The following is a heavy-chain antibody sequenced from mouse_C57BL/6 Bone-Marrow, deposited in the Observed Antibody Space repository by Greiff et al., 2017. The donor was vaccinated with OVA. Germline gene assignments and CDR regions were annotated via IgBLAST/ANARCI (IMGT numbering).Heavy chain of an antibody. Sequence: VQLQQSGPGLVKPSQSLSLTCSVTGYSITSGYYWNWIRQFPGNKLEWMGYISYDGSNNYNPYLKNRISITRDTSKNQFFLKLNSVTTEDTATYYCARRPTVVYFDYWGQGTTLTVSS. CDR3: ARRPTVVYFDY. CDR2: ISYDGSN. D-gene: IGHD1-1*01. CDR1: GYSITSGYY. J-gene: IGHJ2*01. V-gene: IGHV3-6*01.